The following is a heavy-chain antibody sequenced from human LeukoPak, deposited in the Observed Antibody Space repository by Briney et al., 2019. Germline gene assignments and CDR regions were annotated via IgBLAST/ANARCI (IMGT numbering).Heavy chain of an antibody. V-gene: IGHV3-23*01. CDR3: AKVATMIVVVTRFDY. CDR1: GFTFSSYA. CDR2: ISGSGGST. D-gene: IGHD3-22*01. Sequence: GGSLRLSCAASGFTFSSYAMSWVRQAPGKGLEWVSAISGSGGSTYYADSVKGRFTISRDNSKNTLYLQMNSLRAEDAAVYYCAKVATMIVVVTRFDYWGQGTLVTVSS. J-gene: IGHJ4*02.